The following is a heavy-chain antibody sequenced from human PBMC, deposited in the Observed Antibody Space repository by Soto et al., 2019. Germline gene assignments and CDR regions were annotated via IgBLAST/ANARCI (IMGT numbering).Heavy chain of an antibody. J-gene: IGHJ4*02. CDR1: GFTFSDYY. Sequence: EVQLVESGGGLVQPGGSLRLSCAASGFTFSDYYMDWVRQVPGKGLEWVGRTRNKANSYTTEYAASVRGRFSISRDDSKDSMYRQMYSLKTEDTAVYYCARDTGGSYDYWGQGALVTVSS. D-gene: IGHD3-16*01. CDR3: ARDTGGSYDY. CDR2: TRNKANSYTT. V-gene: IGHV3-72*01.